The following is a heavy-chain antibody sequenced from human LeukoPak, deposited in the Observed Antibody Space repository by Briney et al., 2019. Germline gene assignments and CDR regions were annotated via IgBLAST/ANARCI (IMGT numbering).Heavy chain of an antibody. CDR1: GFTFTTNW. V-gene: IGHV3-7*01. CDR2: FNNEGTDK. J-gene: IGHJ6*02. Sequence: PGESLRLSCAASSGFTFTTNWISWVRQPPGKLLELVATFNNEGTDKNYVHSVRGRFTVSTDNAKDSLSLQMNSLRAEDTAVYYCGRYLDAYGLDVWGLGTTVTVSS. CDR3: GRYLDAYGLDV.